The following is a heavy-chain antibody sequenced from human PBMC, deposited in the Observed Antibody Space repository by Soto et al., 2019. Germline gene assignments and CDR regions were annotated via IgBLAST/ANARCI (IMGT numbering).Heavy chain of an antibody. J-gene: IGHJ4*02. D-gene: IGHD5-18*01. Sequence: QVQLVQSGAEVKKPGASVKVSCKASGYTFPTYGINWVPQAPGQGLEWMGWISAYTGNTNYAQKLQGRVTMTTDTSTSTAYMELRSLISDDTAMYYCALTAIDYWGQVTLVTVSS. CDR3: ALTAIDY. V-gene: IGHV1-18*01. CDR1: GYTFPTYG. CDR2: ISAYTGNT.